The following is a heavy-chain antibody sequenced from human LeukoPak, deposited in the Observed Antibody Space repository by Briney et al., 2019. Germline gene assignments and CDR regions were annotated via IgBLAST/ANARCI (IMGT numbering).Heavy chain of an antibody. V-gene: IGHV3-48*03. Sequence: PGGSLRLSCAASGFTSSSYEMNWVRQAPGQGLEWVAYISSTGNTVHYAGSVKGRFTISRDNAKNSLYLQMDRLRAEDTAVYYCTKETPQMDVWGKGTTVIVSS. CDR3: TKETPQMDV. D-gene: IGHD2-15*01. J-gene: IGHJ6*04. CDR1: GFTSSSYE. CDR2: ISSTGNTV.